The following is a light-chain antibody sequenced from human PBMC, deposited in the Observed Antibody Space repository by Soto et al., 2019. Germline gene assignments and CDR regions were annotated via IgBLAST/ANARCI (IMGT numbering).Light chain of an antibody. CDR3: QKYNSAPLT. J-gene: IGKJ4*01. CDR2: AAS. Sequence: DIQMTQSPSSLSASVGDRVTITCRASQGIRNYLAWYQQKPGKVPKLLMYAASTLQSGVSSRFSGIGSGTDCTLTISSLQPEDVASYYCQKYNSAPLTFGGGTKVEIK. V-gene: IGKV1-27*01. CDR1: QGIRNY.